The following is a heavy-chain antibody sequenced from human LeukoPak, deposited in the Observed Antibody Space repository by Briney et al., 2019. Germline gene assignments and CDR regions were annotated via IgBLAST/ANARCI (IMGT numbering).Heavy chain of an antibody. D-gene: IGHD6-19*01. CDR2: FYYSGST. CDR1: GGSISSSSYY. J-gene: IGHJ4*02. Sequence: SETLSLTCTVSGGSISSSSYYWRWMRQPPGKGLEWIGSFYYSGSTYYNPSLKSRVTISVDTSKNQFSLKLNSVTAADMAVYYCARRLYSSGFWVYWGQGTLVTVSS. V-gene: IGHV4-39*01. CDR3: ARRLYSSGFWVY.